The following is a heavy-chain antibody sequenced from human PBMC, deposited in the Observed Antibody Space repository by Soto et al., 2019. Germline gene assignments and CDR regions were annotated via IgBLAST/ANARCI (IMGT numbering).Heavy chain of an antibody. CDR1: GGTFSSYA. J-gene: IGHJ6*02. Sequence: GASVKVSCKASGGTFSSYAISWVRQAPGQGLEWMGGIIPIFGTANYAQKFQGRVTITADESTSTAYMELSSLRSEDTAVYYCARDQGKVIPYYYYYGMDVWGQGTTVTVSS. CDR3: ARDQGKVIPYYYYYGMDV. D-gene: IGHD2-2*02. V-gene: IGHV1-69*13. CDR2: IIPIFGTA.